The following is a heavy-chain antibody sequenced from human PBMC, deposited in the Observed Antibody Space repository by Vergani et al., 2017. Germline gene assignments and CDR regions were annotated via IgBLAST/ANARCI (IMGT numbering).Heavy chain of an antibody. CDR1: GFTFDDYA. CDR3: AKGTIWRRVGHFDY. V-gene: IGHV3-9*01. CDR2: ISWNSGSI. Sequence: EVQLVESGGGLVQPGRSLRLSCAASGFTFDDYAMHWVRQAPGKGLEWVSGISWNSGSIGYADSVKGRFTISRDNAKNSLYLQMNSLRAEDTALYYCAKGTIWRRVGHFDYWGQGTLVTVSS. D-gene: IGHD3-16*01. J-gene: IGHJ4*02.